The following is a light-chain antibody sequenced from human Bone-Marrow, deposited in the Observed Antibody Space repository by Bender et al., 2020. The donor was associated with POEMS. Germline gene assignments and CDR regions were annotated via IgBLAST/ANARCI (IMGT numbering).Light chain of an antibody. V-gene: IGLV1-44*01. Sequence: QSVLTQPPSASGTPGQRVTISCSGSASNIEYNAVNWYQQAPGTAPKLLIYYNNQRPSGVPGRFSGSKSGTSASLAISGLQSEDEADYYCSSWDDSLNGRVFGGGTKLTVL. CDR2: YNN. CDR3: SSWDDSLNGRV. CDR1: ASNIEYNA. J-gene: IGLJ3*02.